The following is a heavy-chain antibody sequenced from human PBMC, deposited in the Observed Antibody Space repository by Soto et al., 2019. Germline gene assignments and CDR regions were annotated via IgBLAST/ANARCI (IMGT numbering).Heavy chain of an antibody. Sequence: QAHLVQSGPEVKKPGASVKVSCKGSGYIFTSYGIAWVRQAPGQGLEWMGWISAHMGNTEYTQKFQGRVTVTRDTSTSTAYLELRSLRSDDTALYYCARGRDGDYWGQGALVTVSS. CDR2: ISAHMGNT. CDR1: GYIFTSYG. V-gene: IGHV1-18*01. J-gene: IGHJ4*02. CDR3: ARGRDGDY.